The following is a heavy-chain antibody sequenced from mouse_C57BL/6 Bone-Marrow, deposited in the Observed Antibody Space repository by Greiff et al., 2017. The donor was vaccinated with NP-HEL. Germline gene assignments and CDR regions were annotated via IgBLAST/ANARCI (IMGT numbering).Heavy chain of an antibody. CDR2: INPSNGGT. CDR1: GYTFTSYW. J-gene: IGHJ1*03. V-gene: IGHV1-53*01. CDR3: ARSPGSSYWYFDV. Sequence: QVQLQQSGTELVKPGASVKLSCKASGYTFTSYWMHWVKQRPGQGLEWIGNINPSNGGTNYNEKFKSKATLTVDKSSSTAYMQLSSLTSEDSAVYYCARSPGSSYWYFDVWGTGTTVTVSS. D-gene: IGHD1-1*01.